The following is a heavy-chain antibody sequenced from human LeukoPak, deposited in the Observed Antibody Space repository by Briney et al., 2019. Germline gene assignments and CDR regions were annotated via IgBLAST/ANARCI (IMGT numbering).Heavy chain of an antibody. V-gene: IGHV3-23*01. CDR3: ARGKTSDDIIEDAFDV. CDR2: ISGGGT. Sequence: GGSLRLSCAASGFTFSSYAMSWVRQAPGKGLEWVSAISGGGTYYADSVKGRFIISRDNSKNAVSLQMNSLRVEDTALYYCARGKTSDDIIEDAFDVWGRGTVVTVSS. J-gene: IGHJ3*01. D-gene: IGHD3-10*01. CDR1: GFTFSSYA.